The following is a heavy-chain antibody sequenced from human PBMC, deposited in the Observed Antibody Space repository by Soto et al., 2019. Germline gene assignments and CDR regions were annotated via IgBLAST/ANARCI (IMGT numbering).Heavy chain of an antibody. CDR2: ISGSGGST. CDR1: GFTFSSYA. V-gene: IGHV3-23*01. Sequence: EVQLLESGGGLVQPGGSLRLSCAASGFTFSSYAMSWVRQAPGKGLEWVSAISGSGGSTYYADSVKGRFTISRDNSKNTLYLQMNRLRAEDTAVYYCAKGSVLRYFDWLLYPPYYFDYWGQGTLVTVSS. D-gene: IGHD3-9*01. CDR3: AKGSVLRYFDWLLYPPYYFDY. J-gene: IGHJ4*02.